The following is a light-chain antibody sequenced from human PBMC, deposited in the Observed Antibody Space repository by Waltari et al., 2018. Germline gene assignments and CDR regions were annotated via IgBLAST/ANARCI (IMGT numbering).Light chain of an antibody. CDR2: VAS. CDR3: CSYAGSSTYV. CDR1: SSAVGRYN. V-gene: IGLV2-23*01. J-gene: IGLJ1*01. Sequence: QSALTQPASGSGSPGQSITTPCPGTSSAVGRYNVSWYQQHPGKAPKLVIKVASQRPSGISNRFSGSKSGNTASLTISRLQAEDEAVYYCCSYAGSSTYVFGTGTMVTVL.